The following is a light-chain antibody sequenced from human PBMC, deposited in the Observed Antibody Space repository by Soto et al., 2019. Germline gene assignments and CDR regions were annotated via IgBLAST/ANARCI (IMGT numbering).Light chain of an antibody. CDR2: DAS. CDR3: QQGNDWPPLVI. CDR1: RSVDRL. V-gene: IGKV3-11*01. J-gene: IGKJ4*01. Sequence: EIVLTQSPATLSLSPGERATLSCRASRSVDRLLAWYQQRPGQAPRLLMYDASKRASGVPARFSGSGSGTDFTLTIGGLRPEVFAVYYCQQGNDWPPLVILGGGTKVRS.